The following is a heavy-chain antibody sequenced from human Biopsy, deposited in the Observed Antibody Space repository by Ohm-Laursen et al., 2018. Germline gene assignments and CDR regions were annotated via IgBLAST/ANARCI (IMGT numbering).Heavy chain of an antibody. Sequence: SLRLSCSASGFTFSDHNMHWVRQAPGKGLEWVAFIWSSATYKAYADSVKGRFTVSRVNSKNTVYLQLNSLSADDTAIYSCVKDGGQTAPYSFDVWGQGTMVTVSS. J-gene: IGHJ3*01. CDR2: IWSSATYK. CDR1: GFTFSDHN. V-gene: IGHV3-33*06. D-gene: IGHD3-16*01. CDR3: VKDGGQTAPYSFDV.